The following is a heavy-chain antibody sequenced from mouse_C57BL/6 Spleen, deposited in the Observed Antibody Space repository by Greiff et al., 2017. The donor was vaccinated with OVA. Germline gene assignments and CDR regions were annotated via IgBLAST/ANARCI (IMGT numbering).Heavy chain of an antibody. CDR1: GFTFSSYA. V-gene: IGHV5-9-1*02. CDR2: ISSGGDYI. Sequence: EVMLVESGEGLVKPGGSLKLSCAASGFTFSSYAMSWVRQTPEKRLEWVAYISSGGDYIYYADTVKGRFTISRDNARNTLYLQMSSLKSEDTAMYYCTREGSNYYAMDYWGQGTSGTVSS. J-gene: IGHJ4*01. D-gene: IGHD2-5*01. CDR3: TREGSNYYAMDY.